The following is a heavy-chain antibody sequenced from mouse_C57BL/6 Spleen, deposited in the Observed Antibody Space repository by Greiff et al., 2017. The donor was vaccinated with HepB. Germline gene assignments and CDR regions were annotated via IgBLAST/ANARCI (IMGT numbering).Heavy chain of an antibody. CDR3: ARNYYGSSYGYFDY. Sequence: EVKLVESGGGLVKPGGSLKLSCAASGFTFSDYGMHWVRQAPEKGLEWVAYISSGSSTIYYADTVKGRFTNSRDNAKNTLFLQMTSRRSEDTAMYYCARNYYGSSYGYFDYWGQGTTLTVSS. J-gene: IGHJ2*01. CDR1: GFTFSDYG. CDR2: ISSGSSTI. V-gene: IGHV5-17*01. D-gene: IGHD1-1*01.